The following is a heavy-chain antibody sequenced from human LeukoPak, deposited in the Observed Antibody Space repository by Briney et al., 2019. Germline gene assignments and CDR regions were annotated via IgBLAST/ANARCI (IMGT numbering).Heavy chain of an antibody. V-gene: IGHV4-39*02. D-gene: IGHD4-17*01. Sequence: SETLSLTCTVSGGSITNSRYYWVWLRQPPGKGLEWIGNVAYGGDTYYSPSLRSRITISADTSNNHFSLQLRSVTATDTAVYYCARATGFRDYGENFYSDSWGQGALVTVSS. J-gene: IGHJ4*02. CDR2: VAYGGDT. CDR1: GGSITNSRYY. CDR3: ARATGFRDYGENFYSDS.